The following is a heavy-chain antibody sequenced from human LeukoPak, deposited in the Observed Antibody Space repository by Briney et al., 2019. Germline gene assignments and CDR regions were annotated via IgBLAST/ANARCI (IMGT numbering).Heavy chain of an antibody. D-gene: IGHD3-16*01. CDR1: GFTFNDFA. CDR3: AKNLGPFDV. J-gene: IGHJ3*01. Sequence: GGSLRLSRAASGFTFNDFAITWVRQAPGKGLEWVSSIGDAGTYYADSVKGRFTISRDNSKNMLYLQLNSLRAGDTAMYYCAKNLGPFDVRGQGTMVTVSS. V-gene: IGHV3-23*01. CDR2: IGDAGT.